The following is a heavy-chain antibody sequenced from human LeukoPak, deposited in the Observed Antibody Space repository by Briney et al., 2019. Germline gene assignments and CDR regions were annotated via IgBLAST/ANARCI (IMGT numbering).Heavy chain of an antibody. CDR3: ARDGYGDYWSDY. CDR2: INWNGGST. Sequence: GGSLRLSCAASGFTFDDYGMSWVRQAPGKGLEWVSGINWNGGSTGYADSVKGRFTISRDNAKNSLHLQMNSLRAEDTALYYCARDGYGDYWSDYWGQGTLVTVSS. D-gene: IGHD4-17*01. V-gene: IGHV3-20*04. CDR1: GFTFDDYG. J-gene: IGHJ4*02.